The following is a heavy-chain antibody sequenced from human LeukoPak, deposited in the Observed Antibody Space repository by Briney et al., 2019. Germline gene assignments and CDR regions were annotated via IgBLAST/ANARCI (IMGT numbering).Heavy chain of an antibody. V-gene: IGHV3-21*01. CDR2: ITSSSSYI. CDR1: GFTFSSFG. CDR3: ARDNFGVVMFAGGKWGAFDI. D-gene: IGHD3-3*01. J-gene: IGHJ3*02. Sequence: GGSLRLSCAASGFTFSSFGMNWVRQAPGKGLEWVSSITSSSSYIYYADSVKGRFTISRDNAKNSLYLQMNSLRAEDTAVYYCARDNFGVVMFAGGKWGAFDIWGQGTMVTVSS.